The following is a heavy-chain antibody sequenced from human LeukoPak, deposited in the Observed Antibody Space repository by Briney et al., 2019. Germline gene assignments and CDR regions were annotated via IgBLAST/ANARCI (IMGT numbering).Heavy chain of an antibody. CDR3: ARVDGNWFDP. CDR2: IRYDGSNK. J-gene: IGHJ5*02. Sequence: GGSLRLSCAASGFTFSAYGMHWVRQAPVKGLEWVAFIRYDGSNKYYPDSVRGRFTVSRDNSKNTLYLQMNSLRPEDTAVYYCARVDGNWFDPWGQGTLVTVSS. V-gene: IGHV3-30*02. CDR1: GFTFSAYG. D-gene: IGHD3/OR15-3a*01.